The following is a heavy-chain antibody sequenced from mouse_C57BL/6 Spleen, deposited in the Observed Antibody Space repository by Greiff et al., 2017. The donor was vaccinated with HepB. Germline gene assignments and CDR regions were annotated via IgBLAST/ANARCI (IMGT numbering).Heavy chain of an antibody. CDR1: GYTFTSYW. D-gene: IGHD4-1*01. J-gene: IGHJ2*01. CDR2: IDPSDSYT. Sequence: QVQLQQPGAELVKPGASVKLSCKASGYTFTSYWMQWVKQRPGQGLEWIGEIDPSDSYTDYNQKFKGKATLTVDTSSSTAYMQLSSLTSEDSAVYYCASAGILLDYWGQGTTLPVSS. V-gene: IGHV1-50*01. CDR3: ASAGILLDY.